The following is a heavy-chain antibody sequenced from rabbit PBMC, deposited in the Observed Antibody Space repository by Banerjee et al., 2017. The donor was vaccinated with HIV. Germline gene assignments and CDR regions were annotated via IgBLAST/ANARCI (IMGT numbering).Heavy chain of an antibody. Sequence: QEQLVESGGGLVQPEGSLTLTCTASGFSFSSTYYMCWVRQAPGKGLEWIACIYADSSGNTYYASWAKGRFTISKTSSTTVTLQMTSLTAADTATYFCARDLAGVIGWNFNLWGPGTLVTVS. D-gene: IGHD4-1*01. CDR2: IYADSSGNT. CDR3: ARDLAGVIGWNFNL. J-gene: IGHJ4*01. V-gene: IGHV1S45*01. CDR1: GFSFSSTYY.